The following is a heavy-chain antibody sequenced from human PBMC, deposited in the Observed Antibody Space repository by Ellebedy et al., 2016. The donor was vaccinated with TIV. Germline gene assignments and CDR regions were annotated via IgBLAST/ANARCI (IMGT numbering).Heavy chain of an antibody. J-gene: IGHJ2*01. V-gene: IGHV3-49*04. D-gene: IGHD6-13*01. CDR3: GRGNWYFDL. CDR1: GFTFNIYA. CDR2: IRGKAYGGTT. Sequence: GESLKISCAASGFTFNIYAMSWVRQAPGKGLEWLGFIRGKAYGGTTEYAASVKGRFTISRDDSKNSVYLQMNSLKTEETAVYFCGRGNWYFDLWGRGTLVTVS.